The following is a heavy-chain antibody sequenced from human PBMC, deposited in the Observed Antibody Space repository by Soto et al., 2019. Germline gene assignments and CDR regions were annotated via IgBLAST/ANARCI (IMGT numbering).Heavy chain of an antibody. CDR2: IFYSGTT. CDR3: ARDLWVEPELYYYGMDN. D-gene: IGHD1-1*01. CDR1: GDSISSADYY. V-gene: IGHV4-30-4*01. Sequence: SETLSLTCTVSGDSISSADYYWSWIRQTPGKGLEWIGHIFYSGTTYYNPSLKSRLTISVDTSKNHFSLRLTSVTAADTAVYYCARDLWVEPELYYYGMDNWGQGTTVTVSS. J-gene: IGHJ6*02.